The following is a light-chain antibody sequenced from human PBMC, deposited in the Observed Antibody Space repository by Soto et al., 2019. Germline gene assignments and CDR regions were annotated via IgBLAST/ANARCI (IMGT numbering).Light chain of an antibody. CDR1: QGITSY. Sequence: DIQMTQSPSTLSASVGDRVTITCRASQGITSYLAWYQQRPGKAPGLLIYSASTLQSGVPSRFSDSGYGTDFSLTISNLQPEDFATYYCQQLYSHPLTFGGGTKVDIK. CDR3: QQLYSHPLT. V-gene: IGKV1-9*01. CDR2: SAS. J-gene: IGKJ4*01.